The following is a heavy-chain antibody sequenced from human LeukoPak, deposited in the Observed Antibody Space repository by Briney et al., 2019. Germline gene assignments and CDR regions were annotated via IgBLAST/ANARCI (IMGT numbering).Heavy chain of an antibody. CDR3: GRDWKLDY. J-gene: IGHJ4*02. D-gene: IGHD1-1*01. CDR1: GLTFSTYP. Sequence: PGGSLRLSCAASGLTFSTYPMSWVRQAPGKGLEWVSAISDNGGDRKYADSVKGRFTISRDNSKNTLYLQMNSLRAEDTAIYYCGRDWKLDYWGQGTLVTVSS. V-gene: IGHV3-23*01. CDR2: ISDNGGDR.